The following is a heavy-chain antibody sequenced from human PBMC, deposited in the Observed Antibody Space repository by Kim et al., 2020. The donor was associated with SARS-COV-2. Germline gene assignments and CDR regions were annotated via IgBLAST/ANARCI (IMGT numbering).Heavy chain of an antibody. J-gene: IGHJ4*02. Sequence: QKFQGRVPITRDTSASTADMELSSLRSEDTAVYYCAREGIVGATAYFDYWGQGTLVTVSS. D-gene: IGHD1-26*01. CDR3: AREGIVGATAYFDY. V-gene: IGHV1-3*01.